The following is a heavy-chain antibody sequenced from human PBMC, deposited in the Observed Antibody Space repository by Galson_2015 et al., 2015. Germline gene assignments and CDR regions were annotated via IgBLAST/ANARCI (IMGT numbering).Heavy chain of an antibody. Sequence: SLRLSCAASGFTFSSYAMSWVRQAPGKGLEWVSAISGSGGSTYYADSVKGRFTISRDNSKNTLYLQMNSLRAEDTAVYYCAKDSSRDYYGSGSYYADAFDIWGQGTMVTVSS. CDR3: AKDSSRDYYGSGSYYADAFDI. J-gene: IGHJ3*02. CDR2: ISGSGGST. D-gene: IGHD3-10*01. CDR1: GFTFSSYA. V-gene: IGHV3-23*01.